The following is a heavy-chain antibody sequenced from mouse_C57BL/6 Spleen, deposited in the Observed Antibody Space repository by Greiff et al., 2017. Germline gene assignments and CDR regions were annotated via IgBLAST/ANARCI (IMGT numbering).Heavy chain of an antibody. CDR1: GFNIKNTY. J-gene: IGHJ4*01. V-gene: IGHV14-3*01. D-gene: IGHD1-1*01. CDR3: AVYYYGSSYDAMAY. Sequence: EVLLQQSVAELVRPGASVKLSCTASGFNIKNTYMPWVQQRPEQGLEWIGRIDPATGNTKYAPKFQGQATITADTSSNTAYLQLSSLTSEDTAIYYCAVYYYGSSYDAMAYWGQGTLVTVS. CDR2: IDPATGNT.